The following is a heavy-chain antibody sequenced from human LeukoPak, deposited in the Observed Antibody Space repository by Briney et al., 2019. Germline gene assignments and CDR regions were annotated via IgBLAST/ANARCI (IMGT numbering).Heavy chain of an antibody. CDR2: IIPIFGTA. CDR3: ARGLSDYDFWSGYYTGMNY. J-gene: IGHJ4*02. Sequence: SVKVSCKASGGTFSSYAISWVRQAPGQGLEWMGGIIPIFGTANYAQKFQGRVTITADESTSTAYMELSSLRSEDTAVYYCARGLSDYDFWSGYYTGMNYWGQGTLVTVSS. D-gene: IGHD3-3*01. V-gene: IGHV1-69*13. CDR1: GGTFSSYA.